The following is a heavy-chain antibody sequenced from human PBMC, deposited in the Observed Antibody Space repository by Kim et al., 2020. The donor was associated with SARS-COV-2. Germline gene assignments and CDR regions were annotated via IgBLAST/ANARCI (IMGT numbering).Heavy chain of an antibody. Sequence: GGSLRLSCSVSGLTFSSYAMHWVRQAPGKGLEYVSAISGNGHRTYYADSVKGRFTISRDNSKNTLYLQMSSLRPEDTAVYYCLALVAARVFDYWGQGTLV. CDR3: LALVAARVFDY. J-gene: IGHJ4*02. D-gene: IGHD6-6*01. CDR2: ISGNGHRT. V-gene: IGHV3-64D*06. CDR1: GLTFSSYA.